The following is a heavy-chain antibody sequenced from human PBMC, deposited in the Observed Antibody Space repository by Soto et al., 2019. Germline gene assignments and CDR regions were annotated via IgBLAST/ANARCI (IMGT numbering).Heavy chain of an antibody. J-gene: IGHJ6*02. Sequence: QVQLVQSGAEVKKPGASVTVSCKASGYTFTNYGITWVRQAPGQGLEGMGWISDDNGNTYYGKKFQGRVTMTTDTPIRKAYMELKSMRSDDTAVYYCAREADYSGAGTYSPPRYYGMDVWGQGTTVTVSS. CDR3: AREADYSGAGTYSPPRYYGMDV. V-gene: IGHV1-18*01. CDR2: ISDDNGNT. CDR1: GYTFTNYG. D-gene: IGHD3-10*01.